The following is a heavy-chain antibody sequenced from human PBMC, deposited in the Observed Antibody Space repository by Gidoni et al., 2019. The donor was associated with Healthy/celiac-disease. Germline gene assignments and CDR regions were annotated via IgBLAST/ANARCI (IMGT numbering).Heavy chain of an antibody. Sequence: EVQLLESGGGLVQPGGSLRLSCAASGFPFSSYAMSWVRQAPGKGLGWVSAISGSGGSTYYADSVKGRFTISRDNSKNTLYLQMNSLRAEDTAVYYCARPSSYYYGSGSYYNDPNYFDYWGQGTLVTVSS. CDR2: ISGSGGST. CDR1: GFPFSSYA. J-gene: IGHJ4*02. D-gene: IGHD3-10*01. CDR3: ARPSSYYYGSGSYYNDPNYFDY. V-gene: IGHV3-23*01.